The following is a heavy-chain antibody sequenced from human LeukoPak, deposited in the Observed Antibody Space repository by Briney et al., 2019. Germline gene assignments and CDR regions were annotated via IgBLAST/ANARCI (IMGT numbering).Heavy chain of an antibody. CDR2: INHSGST. Sequence: SETLSLTCAVYGGSFSGYYWSWIRQPPGKGLEWIGEINHSGSTNYNPSLESRVTISVDTSKNQFSLKLSSVTAADTAVYYCARRVVRGVIGLGYWGQGTLVTVSS. D-gene: IGHD3-10*01. J-gene: IGHJ4*02. CDR3: ARRVVRGVIGLGY. CDR1: GGSFSGYY. V-gene: IGHV4-34*01.